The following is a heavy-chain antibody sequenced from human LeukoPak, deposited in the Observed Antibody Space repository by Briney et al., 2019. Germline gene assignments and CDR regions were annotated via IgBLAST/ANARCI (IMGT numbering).Heavy chain of an antibody. Sequence: GGSLRLSCAASGFTFSTYAMSWVRQAPGKGLEWVSTISGSGGGTYFADSVKGRFTISRDNSKNTLYLQMNSLRAEDTAVYYCAKDDQGDYVYWGQGTLVTVSS. CDR2: ISGSGGGT. D-gene: IGHD4-17*01. CDR3: AKDDQGDYVY. V-gene: IGHV3-23*01. CDR1: GFTFSTYA. J-gene: IGHJ4*02.